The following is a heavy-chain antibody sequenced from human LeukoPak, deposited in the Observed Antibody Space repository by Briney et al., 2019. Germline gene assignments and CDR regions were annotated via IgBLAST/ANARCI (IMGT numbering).Heavy chain of an antibody. CDR2: IKSDGSTT. V-gene: IGHV3-74*01. CDR1: GFTFSSYW. CDR3: TRRVSTTRWFDP. D-gene: IGHD2-15*01. Sequence: GGSLRLSCAASGFTFSSYWMHWVRQSPGKGLVWVSPIKSDGSTTNYADSVKGRFTISRDNAENTLYLQMNSLRVEDRAVYYCTRRVSTTRWFDPWGQATLVTVSS. J-gene: IGHJ5*02.